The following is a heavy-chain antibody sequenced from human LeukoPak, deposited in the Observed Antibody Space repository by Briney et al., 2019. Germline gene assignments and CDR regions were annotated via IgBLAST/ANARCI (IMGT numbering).Heavy chain of an antibody. CDR1: GGSISSSSYY. V-gene: IGHV4-39*07. Sequence: SETLSLTCTVSGGSISSSSYYWGWIRQPPGKGLEWIGSIYYSGSTYYNPSLKSRVTISVDTSKNQFSLKLSSVTAADTAVYYCARGDGYSYVEPPDYWGQGTLVTVSS. D-gene: IGHD5-18*01. CDR3: ARGDGYSYVEPPDY. J-gene: IGHJ4*02. CDR2: IYYSGST.